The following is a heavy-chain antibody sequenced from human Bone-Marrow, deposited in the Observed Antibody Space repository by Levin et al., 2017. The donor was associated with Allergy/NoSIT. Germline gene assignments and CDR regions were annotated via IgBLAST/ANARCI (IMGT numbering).Heavy chain of an antibody. CDR3: VRGGILTALNI. CDR1: GFTVSS. Sequence: GGSLRLSCAASGFTVSSMSWVRQAPGKGLEWVSIIYSGGSTYYADSVKGRFTFSRDNSKNTLYLQMNSLRVEDTAVYYCVRGGILTALNIWGQGTMVTVSS. J-gene: IGHJ3*02. CDR2: IYSGGST. V-gene: IGHV3-66*02. D-gene: IGHD3-9*01.